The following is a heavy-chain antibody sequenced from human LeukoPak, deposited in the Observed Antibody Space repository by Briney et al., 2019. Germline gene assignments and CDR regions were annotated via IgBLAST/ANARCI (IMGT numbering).Heavy chain of an antibody. J-gene: IGHJ6*02. Sequence: SETLSLTCTVSGGSISSGGNYWSWIRQNPGKGLEWIGCINYSGSTYYNPSLKSRVTISVDTSKNQFSLKLSSVTAADTAVYYCARNELISSNYYYYGMDVWGQGTTVTVSS. CDR3: ARNELISSNYYYYGMDV. V-gene: IGHV4-31*03. CDR2: INYSGST. CDR1: GGSISSGGNY.